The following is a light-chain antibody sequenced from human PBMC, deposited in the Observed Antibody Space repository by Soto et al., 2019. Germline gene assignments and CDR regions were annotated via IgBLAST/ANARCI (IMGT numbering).Light chain of an antibody. Sequence: DIQMTQSPSTLSASVGDGVTITCRASQNISVCLAWYQQRPGKAPKFLIYDASSLETGVPSRFSGSGSGTEFTLTIRSLQPDDFATYYCQQDDSSSPTFGQGTKLEIK. CDR2: DAS. CDR3: QQDDSSSPT. V-gene: IGKV1-5*01. J-gene: IGKJ2*01. CDR1: QNISVC.